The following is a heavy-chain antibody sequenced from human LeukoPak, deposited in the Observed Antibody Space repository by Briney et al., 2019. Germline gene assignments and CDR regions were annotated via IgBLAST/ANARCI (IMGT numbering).Heavy chain of an antibody. Sequence: GASVKVSCKASGYTFTSYYMHWVRQAPGKGLEWMGGFDPEDGETIYAQKFQGRVTMTEDTSTDTAYMELSSLRSEDTAVYYCATGPPRGDTMVRGVMAYIDYWGQGTLVTVSS. CDR1: GYTFTSYY. D-gene: IGHD3-10*01. J-gene: IGHJ4*02. CDR3: ATGPPRGDTMVRGVMAYIDY. CDR2: FDPEDGET. V-gene: IGHV1-24*01.